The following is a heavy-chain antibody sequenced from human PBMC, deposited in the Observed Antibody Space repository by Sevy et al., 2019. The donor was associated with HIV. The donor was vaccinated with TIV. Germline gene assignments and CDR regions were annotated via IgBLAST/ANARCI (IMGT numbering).Heavy chain of an antibody. CDR1: GFTFSEYG. D-gene: IGHD3-10*01. CDR2: ISHDGRNYK. J-gene: IGHJ5*02. CDR3: ARDRGEILRSAFKS. Sequence: GGSLRLSCVASGFTFSEYGMHWVRQAPGKGLEWVAVISHDGRNYKYNADFVKGRFTISRDNSRNTLYLQMNSLRAEDTAIYYCARDRGEILRSAFKSWGQGTLVTVSS. V-gene: IGHV3-30*04.